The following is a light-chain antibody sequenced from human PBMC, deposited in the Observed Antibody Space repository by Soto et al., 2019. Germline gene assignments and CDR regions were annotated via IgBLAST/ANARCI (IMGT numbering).Light chain of an antibody. CDR1: SSNIGAGFD. Sequence: QSVLTQPPSVSGAPGQRVTISCTGNSSNIGAGFDVHWYQQLPGTAPKLLIYDNSNRPSGVPDRFSGSNSGTSASLAITGLQADDGTDYYCQSYDSRLSAVVFGGGTKLTVL. CDR2: DNS. CDR3: QSYDSRLSAVV. J-gene: IGLJ2*01. V-gene: IGLV1-40*01.